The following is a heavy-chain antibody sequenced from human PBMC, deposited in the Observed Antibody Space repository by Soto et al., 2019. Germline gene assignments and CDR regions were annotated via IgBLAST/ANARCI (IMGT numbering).Heavy chain of an antibody. J-gene: IGHJ6*02. D-gene: IGHD5-18*01. V-gene: IGHV5-51*01. CDR1: GYSFTSYW. CDR3: AKFSDTAMVNDYYYGMDV. Sequence: GEALKISCKGSGYSFTSYWIGWVRQMPGKGLEWMGIIYPGDSDTRYSPSFQGQVTISADKSISTAYLQWSSLKASDTATYYCAKFSDTAMVNDYYYGMDVWGQGTTVTVSS. CDR2: IYPGDSDT.